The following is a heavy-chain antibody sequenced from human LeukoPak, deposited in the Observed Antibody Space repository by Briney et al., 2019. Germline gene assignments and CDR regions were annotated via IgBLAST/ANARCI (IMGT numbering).Heavy chain of an antibody. D-gene: IGHD5-18*01. CDR3: ARSIQLWPHSTFDY. Sequence: PSQTLSLTCTVSGGSISSGSYYWGWIRQPPGKGLEWIGSIYYSGSTYYNPSLKSRVTISVDTSKNQFSLKLSSVTAADTAVYYCARSIQLWPHSTFDYWGQGTLVTVSS. V-gene: IGHV4-39*07. CDR1: GGSISSGSYY. CDR2: IYYSGST. J-gene: IGHJ4*02.